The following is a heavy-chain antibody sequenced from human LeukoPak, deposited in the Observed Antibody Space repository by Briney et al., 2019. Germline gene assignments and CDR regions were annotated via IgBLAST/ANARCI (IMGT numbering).Heavy chain of an antibody. J-gene: IGHJ4*02. CDR2: ISGSCGST. D-gene: IGHD5-18*01. Sequence: GGSLRLSCAASGFTFSSYDMSCVRRATGKAVEGVSAISGSCGSTYYADSVKGRFTISRDNTKNTLYLQMNSLRAEDTAVYYCAKVVGRYSYGFGYWGQGTLVTVSS. V-gene: IGHV3-23*01. CDR1: GFTFSSYD. CDR3: AKVVGRYSYGFGY.